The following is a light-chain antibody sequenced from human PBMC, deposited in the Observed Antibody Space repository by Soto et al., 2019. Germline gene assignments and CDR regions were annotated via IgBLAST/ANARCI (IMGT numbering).Light chain of an antibody. CDR3: ARSHITPYV. J-gene: IGKJ2*01. V-gene: IGKV1-39*01. CDR2: AAS. CDR1: QNINNY. Sequence: DIQMTQSPYSLSASEGDRVTIACRASQNINNYLNWYQHKLGQAPKLLIYAASGLQSGVPSRFIGGGSETDVTRTITSVQGEEFASYFCARSHITPYVFGGGTKLEV.